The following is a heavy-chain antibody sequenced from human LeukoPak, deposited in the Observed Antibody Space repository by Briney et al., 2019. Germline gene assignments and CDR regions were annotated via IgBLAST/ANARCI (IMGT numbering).Heavy chain of an antibody. V-gene: IGHV4-4*07. J-gene: IGHJ3*02. Sequence: SETLSLTCTVSGGSISSYSWSWIRPPAGKGLEWVGRIYTSGSTNYNPSLNSRVTMSVDTSKNQFSLKLSSVTAADTAVYYCAREPITMIVVVTPGAFDIWGQGTMVTVSS. CDR3: AREPITMIVVVTPGAFDI. CDR1: GGSISSYS. D-gene: IGHD3-22*01. CDR2: IYTSGST.